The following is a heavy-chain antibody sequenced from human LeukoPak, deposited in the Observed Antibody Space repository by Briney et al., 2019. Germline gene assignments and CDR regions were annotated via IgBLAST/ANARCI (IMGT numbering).Heavy chain of an antibody. V-gene: IGHV3-23*01. CDR1: GFTFSSYA. D-gene: IGHD3-10*01. Sequence: PGGSLRLSCAASGFTFSSYAMSWVRQAPGKGLEWVSAISGSGGSTYYADSVKGRFTISRDNSKNTLYLQMNSLRAEDTAVYYCAKSTSLLWFGESGYYFDYWGQGTLVTVSS. CDR2: ISGSGGST. CDR3: AKSTSLLWFGESGYYFDY. J-gene: IGHJ4*02.